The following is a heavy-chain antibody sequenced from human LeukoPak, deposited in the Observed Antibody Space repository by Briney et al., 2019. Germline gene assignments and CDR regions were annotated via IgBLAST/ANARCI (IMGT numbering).Heavy chain of an antibody. Sequence: SETLSLTCTVSGGSISSYYWSWIRQPPGKGLEWIGYIYYSGSTNYNPSLKSRVTISVDTSKNQFSLKLSSVTAADTAVYYCARQYTNPPKQYFDCWGQGTLVTVSS. D-gene: IGHD2-8*01. CDR2: IYYSGST. J-gene: IGHJ4*02. CDR1: GGSISSYY. V-gene: IGHV4-59*01. CDR3: ARQYTNPPKQYFDC.